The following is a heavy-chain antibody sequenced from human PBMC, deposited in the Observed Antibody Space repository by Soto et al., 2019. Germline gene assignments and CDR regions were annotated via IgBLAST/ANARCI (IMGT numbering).Heavy chain of an antibody. Sequence: ASVKVSCKASGNTFASHGFSWVRQAPGQGLERMGWISGFNGQTNYALKFQGRVTLTTDTSTSTAYMELRSLRSDDTAVYFCARVDPRGVAVVRDYWGQGTLVTVSS. D-gene: IGHD3-10*01. CDR1: GNTFASHG. J-gene: IGHJ4*02. V-gene: IGHV1-18*01. CDR3: ARVDPRGVAVVRDY. CDR2: ISGFNGQT.